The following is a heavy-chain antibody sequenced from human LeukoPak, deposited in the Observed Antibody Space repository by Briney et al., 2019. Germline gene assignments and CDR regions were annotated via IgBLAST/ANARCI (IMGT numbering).Heavy chain of an antibody. V-gene: IGHV1-69*04. CDR1: GGTVSSYA. J-gene: IGHJ4*02. CDR2: IIPILGIA. Sequence: ASVKVSCKSSGGTVSSYAIIWVRQAPGQGLEWMGRIIPILGIANYAQKFQGRVTITADKSTSTAYMELSSLRSEDTAVYYCVNGDRAIDYWGQGTLVTVSS. D-gene: IGHD4-17*01. CDR3: VNGDRAIDY.